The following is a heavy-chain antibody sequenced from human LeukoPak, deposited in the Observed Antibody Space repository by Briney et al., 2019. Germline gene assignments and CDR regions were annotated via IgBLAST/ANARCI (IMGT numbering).Heavy chain of an antibody. CDR3: ARDDYGDYTRRFDP. Sequence: SETLSLTCTVSGGSISSSRYYWGWIRQPPGKGLEWIASISYSGSSYYNPSLKSRVTISVDTSKNQVSLRLSSVTAADTAVYYCARDDYGDYTRRFDPWGQGTLVTVSS. CDR1: GGSISSSRYY. CDR2: ISYSGSS. V-gene: IGHV4-39*07. J-gene: IGHJ5*02. D-gene: IGHD4-17*01.